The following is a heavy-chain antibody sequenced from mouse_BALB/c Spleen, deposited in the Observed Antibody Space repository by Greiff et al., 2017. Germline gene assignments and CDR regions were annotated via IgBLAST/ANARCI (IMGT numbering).Heavy chain of an antibody. D-gene: IGHD4-1*01. CDR2: ILPGSGST. J-gene: IGHJ4*01. CDR3: AKGKLGPGYYAMDY. V-gene: IGHV1-9*01. Sequence: LVESGAELMKPGASVKISCKATGYTFSSYWIEWVKQRPGHGLEWIGEILPGSGSTNYNEKFKGKATFTADTSSNTAYMQLSSLTSEDSAVYYCAKGKLGPGYYAMDYWGQGTSVTVSS. CDR1: GYTFSSYW.